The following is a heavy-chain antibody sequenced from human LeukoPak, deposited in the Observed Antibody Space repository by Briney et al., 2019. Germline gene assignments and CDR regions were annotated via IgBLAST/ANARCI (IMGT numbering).Heavy chain of an antibody. J-gene: IGHJ5*02. V-gene: IGHV4-34*01. CDR3: AGSSNLAYRRFDP. Sequence: SETLSLTCGVHGGSFSGYHWSWIRQPPGKGLEWIGEINHSGSTNYNSSLKSRVTISVDTSKNQFSLKLSSVTAADTAVYYCAGSSNLAYRRFDPWGQGTLVTVSS. CDR2: INHSGST. CDR1: GGSFSGYH. D-gene: IGHD2-2*01.